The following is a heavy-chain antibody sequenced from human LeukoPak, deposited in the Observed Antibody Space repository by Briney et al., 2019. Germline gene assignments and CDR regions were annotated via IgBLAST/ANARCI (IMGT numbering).Heavy chain of an antibody. CDR2: IWYDGSNK. V-gene: IGHV3-33*01. CDR1: GFTFSSYG. D-gene: IGHD2-2*01. CDR3: ARASRSRQYYYYGMDV. Sequence: GGSLRLSCAASGFTFSSYGMHWVRQAPGKGLEWVAVIWYDGSNKYYADSVKGRFTISRDNSKNTLYLQMNSLRAEDTAVYYCARASRSRQYYYYGMDVWGQGTTVTVSS. J-gene: IGHJ6*01.